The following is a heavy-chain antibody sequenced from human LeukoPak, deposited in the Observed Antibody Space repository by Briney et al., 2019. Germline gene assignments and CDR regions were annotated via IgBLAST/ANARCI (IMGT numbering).Heavy chain of an antibody. D-gene: IGHD2-2*02. J-gene: IGHJ4*02. Sequence: GGSLRLSCSASGFTFSSYAMRWVRQTPGKGLEYVSAISINGGSTYYTDSVKGRFTISRDNAKNTLYLQMSSLRAEDTAVYYCVRRSPRDCSTTSCYSSSWYFDYWGQGTLVTVSS. CDR1: GFTFSSYA. CDR3: VRRSPRDCSTTSCYSSSWYFDY. CDR2: ISINGGST. V-gene: IGHV3-64D*06.